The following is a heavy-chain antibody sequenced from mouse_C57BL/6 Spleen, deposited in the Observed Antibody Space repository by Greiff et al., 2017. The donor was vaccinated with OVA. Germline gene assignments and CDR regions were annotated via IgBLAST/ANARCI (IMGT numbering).Heavy chain of an antibody. CDR3: ARLGVRRGGYFDY. J-gene: IGHJ2*01. CDR1: GYTFTSYW. D-gene: IGHD2-14*01. V-gene: IGHV1-50*01. Sequence: QVQLQQPGAELVKPGASVKLSCKASGYTFTSYWMQWVKQRPGQGLEWIGEIAPSDSYTNYNQKFKGKATLTVDTSSSTAYMQLSSLTSEDSAVYYCARLGVRRGGYFDYWGQGTTLTVSS. CDR2: IAPSDSYT.